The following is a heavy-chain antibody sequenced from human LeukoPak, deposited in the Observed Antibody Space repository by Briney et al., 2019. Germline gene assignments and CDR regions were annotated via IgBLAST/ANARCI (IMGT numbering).Heavy chain of an antibody. Sequence: GGSLRLSCAPSGFTFSSYSMNWVRQAPGKGLEWVSSISSSSSYIYYADSVKGRFTISRDNAKNSLYLQMNSLRAEDTAVYYCARGGGDGYNYDYWGQGTLVTVSS. J-gene: IGHJ4*02. CDR1: GFTFSSYS. V-gene: IGHV3-21*01. CDR2: ISSSSSYI. CDR3: ARGGGDGYNYDY. D-gene: IGHD5-24*01.